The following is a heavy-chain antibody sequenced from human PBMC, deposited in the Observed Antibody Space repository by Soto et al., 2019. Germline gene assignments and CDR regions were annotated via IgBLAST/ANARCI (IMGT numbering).Heavy chain of an antibody. CDR3: GVGREDGHYYYYGMDV. CDR1: GGTFSSYA. D-gene: IGHD1-26*01. Sequence: GASVKVSCKASGGTFSSYAISWVRQAPGQGLEWMGGIIPIFGTANYAQKFQGRVTITADESTSTAYMELSSLRSEDTAVYYCGVGREDGHYYYYGMDVWGQGTTVTVSS. V-gene: IGHV1-69*13. CDR2: IIPIFGTA. J-gene: IGHJ6*02.